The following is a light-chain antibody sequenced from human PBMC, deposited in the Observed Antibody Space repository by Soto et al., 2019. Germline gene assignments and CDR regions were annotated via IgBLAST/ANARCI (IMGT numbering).Light chain of an antibody. Sequence: QSVLTQPPSVSGAPGQRATISCTGRSSNIWAGYDVHWYQQLPGTAPKLLIYGNSNRPSGVPDRFSGSKSGTSASLAITGLQAEDEADYYCQSYDSSLSGSAVFGTGTKLTVL. CDR3: QSYDSSLSGSAV. CDR2: GNS. V-gene: IGLV1-40*01. J-gene: IGLJ1*01. CDR1: SSNIWAGYD.